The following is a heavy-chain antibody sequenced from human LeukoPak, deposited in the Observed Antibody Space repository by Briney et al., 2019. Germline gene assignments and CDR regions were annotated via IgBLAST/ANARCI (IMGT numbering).Heavy chain of an antibody. J-gene: IGHJ4*02. Sequence: PGRSLRLSCAASGFTFSSYAMHWVRQAPGKGLEWVAVISYDGSNKYYADSVKGRFTISRDNSKNTLYLQMNSLRAEDTAVYYCAREIFLGWLTCFDYWGQGTLVTVSS. CDR2: ISYDGSNK. CDR1: GFTFSSYA. CDR3: AREIFLGWLTCFDY. V-gene: IGHV3-30-3*01. D-gene: IGHD3-3*01.